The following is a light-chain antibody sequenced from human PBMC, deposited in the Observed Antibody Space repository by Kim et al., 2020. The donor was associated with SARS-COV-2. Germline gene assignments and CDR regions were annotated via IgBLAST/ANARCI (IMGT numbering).Light chain of an antibody. J-gene: IGKJ4*01. CDR3: HHRSDWPLT. CDR1: QSVTTY. CDR2: DAS. V-gene: IGKV3-11*01. Sequence: EIVLTQSPATLSLSPGERATLSCRASQSVTTYLAWYQQRPGQAPRLLIYDASNRASGIPARFSGSGYGTDFTLTISSLEPEDFAVYYCHHRSDWPLTFGGGTKVEIK.